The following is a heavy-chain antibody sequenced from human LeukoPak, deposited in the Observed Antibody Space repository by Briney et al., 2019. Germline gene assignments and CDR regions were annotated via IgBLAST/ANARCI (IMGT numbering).Heavy chain of an antibody. CDR1: GFTLSVYC. CDR2: IKKVGSEK. D-gene: IGHD6-13*01. J-gene: IGHJ4*01. CDR3: GRVGTAPGLYFDL. Sequence: GGSLRLSCGVSGFTLSVYCMNCVRPAPGEGREWGSNIKKVGSEKSYVDSVEGRFTISRDNDKNSLYLQMSSLRAEDTAVYYCGRVGTAPGLYFDLWGQGTLVTVSS. V-gene: IGHV3-7*01.